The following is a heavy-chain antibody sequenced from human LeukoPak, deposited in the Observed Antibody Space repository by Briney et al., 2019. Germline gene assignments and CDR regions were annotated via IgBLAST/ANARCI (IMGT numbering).Heavy chain of an antibody. V-gene: IGHV1-2*02. CDR3: ARSPRVVARHNWFDP. J-gene: IGHJ5*02. Sequence: GASVKVSCKASGYTFTGYYMHWVRQAPGQGLEWMGWINPNSGGTNYAQKFQGRVTMTRDTSISTAYMELSRLRSDDTAVYYCARSPRVVARHNWFDPWGQGTLVTVSS. D-gene: IGHD2-15*01. CDR1: GYTFTGYY. CDR2: INPNSGGT.